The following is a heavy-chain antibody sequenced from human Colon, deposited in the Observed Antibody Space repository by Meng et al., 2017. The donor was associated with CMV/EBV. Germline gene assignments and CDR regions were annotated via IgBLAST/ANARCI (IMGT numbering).Heavy chain of an antibody. J-gene: IGHJ4*02. V-gene: IGHV3-7*01. CDR1: GFTFSRIA. CDR2: IKQDGSEK. CDR3: ARDLVSYSSGWYSY. D-gene: IGHD6-19*01. Sequence: GGSLRLSCAASGFTFSRIAMHWVRQAPGKGLEWVANIKQDGSEKYYVDSVKGRFTISRDNAKNSLYLQMNSLRAEDTAVYYCARDLVSYSSGWYSYWGQGTLVTVSS.